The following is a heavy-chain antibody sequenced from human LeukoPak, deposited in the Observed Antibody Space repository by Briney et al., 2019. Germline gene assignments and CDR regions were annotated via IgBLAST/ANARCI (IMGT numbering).Heavy chain of an antibody. Sequence: GASVKAFCKASGYTFTSYGISWGRQAPGQGLEWMGWISAYNGNTNYAQKLQGRVTMTTDTSTSTAYMELRSLRSDDTAVYYCATFDTAMVGYWGQGTLVTVSS. D-gene: IGHD5-18*01. V-gene: IGHV1-18*04. CDR3: ATFDTAMVGY. CDR1: GYTFTSYG. CDR2: ISAYNGNT. J-gene: IGHJ4*02.